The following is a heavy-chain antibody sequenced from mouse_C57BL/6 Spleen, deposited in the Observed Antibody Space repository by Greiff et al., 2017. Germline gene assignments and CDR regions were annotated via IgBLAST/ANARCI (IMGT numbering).Heavy chain of an antibody. D-gene: IGHD2-3*01. J-gene: IGHJ1*03. CDR1: GYTFTSYW. CDR3: ARGGYYDWYFDV. Sequence: QVQLQQSGAELVRPGTSVKLSCKASGYTFTSYWMHWVKQRPGQGLEWIGVIDPSDSYTNYNQKFKGKATLTVDTSSSTAYMQLSSLTSEDSAVYYCARGGYYDWYFDVWGTGTTVTVSS. CDR2: IDPSDSYT. V-gene: IGHV1-59*01.